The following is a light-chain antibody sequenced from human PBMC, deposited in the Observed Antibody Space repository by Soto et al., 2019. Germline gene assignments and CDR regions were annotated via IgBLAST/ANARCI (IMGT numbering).Light chain of an antibody. CDR2: DAS. Sequence: EIVLTQSPATLSLSPGERATLSCRASQSVRSYLAWYQQKHGQAPRLLIYDASNRATGIPARFSGGGSGTAFTLTIISLEPEDFAVYYSQQRSNWPPTFGQGTKLEIK. CDR3: QQRSNWPPT. J-gene: IGKJ2*01. CDR1: QSVRSY. V-gene: IGKV3-11*01.